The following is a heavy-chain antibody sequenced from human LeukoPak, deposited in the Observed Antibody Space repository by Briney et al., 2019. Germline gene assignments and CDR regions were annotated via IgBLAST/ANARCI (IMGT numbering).Heavy chain of an antibody. CDR3: ARGDLMVRGVMSELDY. D-gene: IGHD3-10*01. CDR2: FDPEDGET. J-gene: IGHJ4*02. V-gene: IGHV1-24*01. Sequence: GASVKVSCKVSGYTLTELSMHWVRQAPGKGLEWMGGFDPEDGETIYAQKFQGRVTMTEDTSTDTAYMELSSLRSEDAAVYYCARGDLMVRGVMSELDYWGQGTLVTVSS. CDR1: GYTLTELS.